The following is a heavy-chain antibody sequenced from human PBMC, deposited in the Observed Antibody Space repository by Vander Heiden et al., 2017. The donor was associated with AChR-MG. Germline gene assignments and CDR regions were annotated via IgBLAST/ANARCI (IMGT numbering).Heavy chain of an antibody. V-gene: IGHV3-23*01. Sequence: EVQLLESGGGLVPPGGSMRPSCAASGFIFSRYAVRWVGQAPGMGLEWVSAISGSGGGTYYADSVKGRFTISRDNSKNTLYLQMNSLRAEDTAGYYCAKSHQSYCSGGSCYSIDYWGQGTLVTVSS. J-gene: IGHJ4*02. CDR1: GFIFSRYA. CDR2: ISGSGGGT. CDR3: AKSHQSYCSGGSCYSIDY. D-gene: IGHD2-15*01.